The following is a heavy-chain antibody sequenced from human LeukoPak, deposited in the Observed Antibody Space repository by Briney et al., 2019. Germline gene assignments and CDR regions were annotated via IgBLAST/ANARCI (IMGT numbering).Heavy chain of an antibody. J-gene: IGHJ4*02. CDR2: ISGSGGST. CDR3: ANAKGPVVPVYFDY. D-gene: IGHD2-2*01. Sequence: GGSLRLSCAASGFTFSSYAMSWVRQAPRKGLEWASAISGSGGSTYYADSVKGRFTISRDNSKNTLYLQMNSLRAEDTAVYYCANAKGPVVPVYFDYWGQGTLVTVSS. CDR1: GFTFSSYA. V-gene: IGHV3-23*01.